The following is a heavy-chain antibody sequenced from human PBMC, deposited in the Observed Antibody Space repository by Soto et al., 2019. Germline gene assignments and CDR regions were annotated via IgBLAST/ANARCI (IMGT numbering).Heavy chain of an antibody. V-gene: IGHV2-5*02. D-gene: IGHD2-21*02. Sequence: QITLKESGPTLVKPTQTLTLTCTFSGFSLSSTEEGVGWLRQPPGKAPWWLALIYWDDDKRYSPSPKTRLSITKDTSKKQVDLTITNLDPVDTAISFCAIEFCSGADCYPIPYFDSWGQGILVTVPS. CDR3: AIEFCSGADCYPIPYFDS. J-gene: IGHJ4*02. CDR2: IYWDDDK. CDR1: GFSLSSTEEG.